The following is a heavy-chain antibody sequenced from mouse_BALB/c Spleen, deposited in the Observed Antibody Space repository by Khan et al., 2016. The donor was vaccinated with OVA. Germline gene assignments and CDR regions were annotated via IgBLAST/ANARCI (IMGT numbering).Heavy chain of an antibody. D-gene: IGHD2-12*01. CDR3: TRRGLYCIFAY. J-gene: IGHJ3*01. CDR2: INPSTSYT. V-gene: IGHV1-7*01. Sequence: QVQLQQSGAELAKPGASVKMSCKASGYTFTTYWMHWIKQRPGQGLKWIGYINPSTSYTEYSQKFKDKATLTADKSSSTAYMQLSSLTSEDSAIYYCTRRGLYCIFAYWGQGTLVTVST. CDR1: GYTFTTYW.